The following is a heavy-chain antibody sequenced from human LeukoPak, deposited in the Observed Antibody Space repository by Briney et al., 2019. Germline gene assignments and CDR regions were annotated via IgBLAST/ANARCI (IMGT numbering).Heavy chain of an antibody. D-gene: IGHD3-22*01. V-gene: IGHV1-2*02. CDR3: ARATHYSASTGGPYMDA. J-gene: IGHJ6*03. CDR2: INPNTGGT. Sequence: GASVKVSCKASGYTFTDYYLHWVRQAPGQGLEWMGWINPNTGGTNYAQNFQGRVTMTRDTSISTAYMELSRLSSVTAADTAVYFCARATHYSASTGGPYMDAWGQGTTVTVSS. CDR1: GYTFTDYY.